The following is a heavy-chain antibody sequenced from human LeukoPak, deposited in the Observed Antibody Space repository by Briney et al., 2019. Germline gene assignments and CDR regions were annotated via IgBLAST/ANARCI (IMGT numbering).Heavy chain of an antibody. V-gene: IGHV3-21*01. Sequence: GGSLRLSCAASGFTFSSYSMNWVRQAPGKGLEWVSSISSSSSYIYYADSVKGRFTISRDNAKNSLYLQMDSLRAEDTAVYYCARDKRYSSSPLGYWGQGTLVTASS. CDR2: ISSSSSYI. J-gene: IGHJ4*02. CDR1: GFTFSSYS. CDR3: ARDKRYSSSPLGY. D-gene: IGHD6-13*01.